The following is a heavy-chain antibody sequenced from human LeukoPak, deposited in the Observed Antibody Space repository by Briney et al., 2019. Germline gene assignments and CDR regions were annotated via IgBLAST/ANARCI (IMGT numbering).Heavy chain of an antibody. V-gene: IGHV4-61*02. CDR1: GGSISSGSYY. Sequence: SETLSLTCTVSGGSISSGSYYWNWIRQPAGKGLEWIGRIYSSGSTNYNPSLKSRVTISVDTSKNQFSLKLSSVTAADTAVYYCAREKVNTATVTSPRKYYYYMDVWGKGTTVTVSS. D-gene: IGHD5-18*01. J-gene: IGHJ6*03. CDR3: AREKVNTATVTSPRKYYYYMDV. CDR2: IYSSGST.